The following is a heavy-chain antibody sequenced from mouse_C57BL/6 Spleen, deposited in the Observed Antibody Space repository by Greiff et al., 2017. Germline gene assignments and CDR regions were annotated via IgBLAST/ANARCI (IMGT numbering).Heavy chain of an antibody. J-gene: IGHJ4*01. CDR1: GYTFTSYW. Sequence: QVQLQQPGTELVKPGASVKLSCKASGYTFTSYWMHWVKQRPGQGLEWIGNINPSNGGTNYNEKFKSKATLTVYKSSSTAYMQLSSLTSEDSAVYYCARSFYDYDEAMDYWGQGTSVTVSS. V-gene: IGHV1-53*01. CDR2: INPSNGGT. CDR3: ARSFYDYDEAMDY. D-gene: IGHD2-4*01.